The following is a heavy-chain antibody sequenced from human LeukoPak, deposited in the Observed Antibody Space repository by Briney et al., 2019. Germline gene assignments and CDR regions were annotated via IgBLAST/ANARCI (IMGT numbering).Heavy chain of an antibody. V-gene: IGHV1-46*01. D-gene: IGHD5-24*01. Sequence: ASVKVSCKASGYTLTSYYLHWVRQAPGQGLEWMAIINPSGDTTSHAQKFQGRVTMTRDTSASTVYMELSSLRSEDTAVYYCASVYKNGMDAWGQGTTVTVSS. CDR2: INPSGDTT. J-gene: IGHJ6*02. CDR3: ASVYKNGMDA. CDR1: GYTLTSYY.